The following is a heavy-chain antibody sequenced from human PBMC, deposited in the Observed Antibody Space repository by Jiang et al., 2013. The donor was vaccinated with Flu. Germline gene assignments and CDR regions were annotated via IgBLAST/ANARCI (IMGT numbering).Heavy chain of an antibody. CDR1: GDSVSGNGAA. J-gene: IGHJ4*02. Sequence: VKPSQTLSLTCAISGDSVSGNGAAWNWIRQSPSRGLEWLGRTYYRSKWYNEYAVSMRGRITINSDTSKNQFSLQLNSVTPDDTAIYYCATWRFDYWGQGTLVTVSS. V-gene: IGHV6-1*01. D-gene: IGHD5-24*01. CDR2: TYYRSKWYN. CDR3: ATWRFDY.